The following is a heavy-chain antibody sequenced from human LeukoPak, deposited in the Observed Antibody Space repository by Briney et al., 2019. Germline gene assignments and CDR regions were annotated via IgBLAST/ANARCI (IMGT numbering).Heavy chain of an antibody. J-gene: IGHJ5*02. V-gene: IGHV4-59*01. CDR2: IYYSGST. CDR3: ARGKRAAADTYNWFDP. Sequence: SETLSLTCTVSGGSISSYYWSWIRQPPGKGLEWIGYIYYSGSTNYNPSLKSRVTISVDTSKNQFSLKLSSVTAADTAVYYCARGKRAAADTYNWFDPWGQGTLVTVSS. D-gene: IGHD6-13*01. CDR1: GGSISSYY.